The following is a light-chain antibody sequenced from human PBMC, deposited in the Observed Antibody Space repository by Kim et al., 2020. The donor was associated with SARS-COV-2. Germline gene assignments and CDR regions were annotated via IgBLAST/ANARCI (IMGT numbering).Light chain of an antibody. Sequence: VTPGQTARITGSGDALQKQYAYWYQQEPGQAPVLVIYKDSERPSGIPERFSGCSSGTTVTLTISGVQAEDEADYYCQSADSSGTWVFGGGTKLTVL. J-gene: IGLJ3*02. CDR3: QSADSSGTWV. V-gene: IGLV3-25*03. CDR2: KDS. CDR1: ALQKQY.